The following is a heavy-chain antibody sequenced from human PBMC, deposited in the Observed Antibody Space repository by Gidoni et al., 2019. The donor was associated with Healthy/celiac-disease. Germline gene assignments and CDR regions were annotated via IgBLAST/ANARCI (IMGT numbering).Heavy chain of an antibody. V-gene: IGHV1-3*01. CDR1: GYTFTTYA. CDR2: INAGNGNT. J-gene: IGHJ6*02. D-gene: IGHD2-2*01. Sequence: QVHLVQSGAEVKKPGASVKVSCKASGYTFTTYAMHWVRQAPGQRLEWMGWINAGNGNTKYSQKFQGRVTITRDTSASTAYMELSSLRSEDTAVYYCARWVPTGMSRDRGMDVWGQGTTVTVSS. CDR3: ARWVPTGMSRDRGMDV.